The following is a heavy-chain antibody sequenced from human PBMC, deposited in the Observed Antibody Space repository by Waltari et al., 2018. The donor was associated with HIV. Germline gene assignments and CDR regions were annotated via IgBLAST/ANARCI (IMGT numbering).Heavy chain of an antibody. J-gene: IGHJ6*02. V-gene: IGHV3-9*01. CDR3: AKGTAEYYGSGRLGV. Sequence: EVQLVESGGGLVQPGRSLRPSCAASGFTCDDYALHWVRQAPGKGLEWVSGISWNSGSIGYADSVKGRFTISRDNAKNSLYLQMNSLRAEDTALYYCAKGTAEYYGSGRLGVWGQGTTVTVSS. D-gene: IGHD3-10*01. CDR2: ISWNSGSI. CDR1: GFTCDDYA.